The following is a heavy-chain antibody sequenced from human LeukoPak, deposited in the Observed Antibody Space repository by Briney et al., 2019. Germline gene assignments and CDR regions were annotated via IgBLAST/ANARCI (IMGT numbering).Heavy chain of an antibody. CDR1: GGTFSSYA. D-gene: IGHD4-17*01. CDR3: ASGGDDYGDYFDY. CDR2: IIPIFGTA. J-gene: IGHJ4*02. V-gene: IGHV1-69*06. Sequence: SVKVSCEASGGTFSSYAISWVRQAPGQGLEWMGGIIPIFGTANYAQKFQGRVTITADKSTSTAYMELSSLRSEDTAVYYCASGGDDYGDYFDYWGQGTLVTVSS.